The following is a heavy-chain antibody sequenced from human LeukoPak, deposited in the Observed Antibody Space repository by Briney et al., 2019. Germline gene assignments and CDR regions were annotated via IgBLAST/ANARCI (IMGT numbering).Heavy chain of an antibody. D-gene: IGHD6-25*01. CDR3: ARGGGGEKAFYFDY. Sequence: PSETLSLTCAVSGESFSGNFWTWIRQSPGNGLEWIGEIDNNGITNYNPSLRSRVTMSVDTTRKRFSLRLTSESAADTGVYYCARGGGGEKAFYFDYWGQGSLVTVSS. CDR1: GESFSGNF. V-gene: IGHV4-34*01. J-gene: IGHJ4*02. CDR2: IDNNGIT.